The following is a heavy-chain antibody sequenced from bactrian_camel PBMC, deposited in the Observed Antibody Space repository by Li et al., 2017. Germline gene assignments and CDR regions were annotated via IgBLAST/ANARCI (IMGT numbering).Heavy chain of an antibody. Sequence: QLVESGGGLVQPGGSLRLSCATSGFRFNITAMSWARQAPGKELEWVSGITSGGGSTYYLDSVKGRFTISRDNAKNTLYLQLNSLKTEDTAMYFCTQGVWYSTIGDIQRHQRGQGTQVTVS. D-gene: IGHD1*01. CDR1: GFRFNITA. CDR2: ITSGGGST. V-gene: IGHV3S31*01. CDR3: TQGVWYSTIGDIQRHQ. J-gene: IGHJ4*01.